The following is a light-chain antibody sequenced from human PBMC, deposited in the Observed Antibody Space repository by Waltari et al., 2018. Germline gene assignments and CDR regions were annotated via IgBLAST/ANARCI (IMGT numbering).Light chain of an antibody. Sequence: DIQMTQSPPSLSASAGSRVTISCRASQTVSNYLNWFQQKSGKAPKLLIYAASTLQGGVPPRFTGSGAGTDFTLTITSLQPEDFATYYCQQSYSLPPTFGQGTKVEVK. CDR2: AAS. V-gene: IGKV1-39*01. CDR3: QQSYSLPPT. J-gene: IGKJ1*01. CDR1: QTVSNY.